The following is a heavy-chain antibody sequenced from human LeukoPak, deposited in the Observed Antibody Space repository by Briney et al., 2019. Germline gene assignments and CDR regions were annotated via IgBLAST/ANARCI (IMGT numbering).Heavy chain of an antibody. CDR1: GGTFSSYA. J-gene: IGHJ6*02. Sequence: SVKVSCKDSGGTFSSYAISWVRQAPGQGLEWMGRIIPIFGTANYAQKFQGRVTITADESTSTAYMELSSLRSEDMAVYYCARDQGSGGTMVRGVDYYYYGMDVWGQGTTVTVSS. CDR3: ARDQGSGGTMVRGVDYYYYGMDV. V-gene: IGHV1-69*13. D-gene: IGHD3-10*01. CDR2: IIPIFGTA.